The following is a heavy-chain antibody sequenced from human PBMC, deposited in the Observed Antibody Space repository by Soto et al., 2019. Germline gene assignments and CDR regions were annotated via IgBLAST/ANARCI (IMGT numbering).Heavy chain of an antibody. V-gene: IGHV3-23*01. CDR2: ISGSGTTT. D-gene: IGHD6-13*01. J-gene: IGHJ4*02. Sequence: EVQLLESGGGLVQPGGSLRLSCAASGFTFTTYAINWVRQAPGKGLEWVSGISGSGTTTYYADSVKGRFTVARDNSKNTVSLQMNSLRVEDTAVYYCARGRIAAAGTRYDFDYWGQGALVTVSS. CDR1: GFTFTTYA. CDR3: ARGRIAAAGTRYDFDY.